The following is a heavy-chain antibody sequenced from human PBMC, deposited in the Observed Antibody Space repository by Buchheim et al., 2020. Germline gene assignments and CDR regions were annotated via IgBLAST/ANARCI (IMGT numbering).Heavy chain of an antibody. Sequence: QVQLQESGPGLVKPSQTLSLTCTVSGGSISSGVYYWSWTRQHPGTGLAWIGYIYYSGSTYYNPSLKSRVTISVDTPQYQLSMKLSSVTAADTAVYYCARAHSSGSDYWGQGTL. CDR2: IYYSGST. D-gene: IGHD3-10*01. J-gene: IGHJ4*02. CDR3: ARAHSSGSDY. CDR1: GGSISSGVYY. V-gene: IGHV4-31*03.